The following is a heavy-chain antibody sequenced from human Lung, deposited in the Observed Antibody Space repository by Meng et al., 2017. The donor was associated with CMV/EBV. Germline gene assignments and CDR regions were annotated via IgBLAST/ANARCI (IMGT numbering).Heavy chain of an antibody. Sequence: ASXXVSXKAPRNFFTRHAITWVRQAPGQGLEWMGWISADNQNTNLIQKFQGRITLTTDTSTSTAYMELRSLRSDDTAVYYCARGGDYGDFHDPFDYWGQGTXVTVYS. V-gene: IGHV1-18*01. D-gene: IGHD4-17*01. CDR3: ARGGDYGDFHDPFDY. CDR1: RNFFTRHA. CDR2: ISADNQNT. J-gene: IGHJ4*02.